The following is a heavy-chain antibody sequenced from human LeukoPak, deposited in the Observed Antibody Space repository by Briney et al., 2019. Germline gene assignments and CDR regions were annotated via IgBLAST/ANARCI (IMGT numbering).Heavy chain of an antibody. D-gene: IGHD3-22*01. CDR2: INPSGGST. V-gene: IGHV1-46*01. J-gene: IGHJ4*02. Sequence: ASVRVSCKASGYTFTSYYMHWVRQAPGQGLEWMGIINPSGGSTSYAQKFQGRVTMTRDTSTSTVYMELSSLRSEDTAVYYCARTQNYYDSSGYYAGGIDYWGQGTLVTVSS. CDR1: GYTFTSYY. CDR3: ARTQNYYDSSGYYAGGIDY.